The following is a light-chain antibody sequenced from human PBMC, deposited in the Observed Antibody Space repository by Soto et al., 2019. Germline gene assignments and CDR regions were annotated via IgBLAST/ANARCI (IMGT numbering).Light chain of an antibody. CDR1: SRDVGGSNY. CDR2: EVN. CDR3: CSYAGSYTVV. J-gene: IGLJ2*01. Sequence: QSALIQPASVSGSPGQSITISCTGTSRDVGGSNYVSWYQHHPHRAPKLLIYEVNYRPSWVSSRFSGSKSGNTASLTISGLQAEDEADYYCCSYAGSYTVVFGGGTKLTVL. V-gene: IGLV2-14*01.